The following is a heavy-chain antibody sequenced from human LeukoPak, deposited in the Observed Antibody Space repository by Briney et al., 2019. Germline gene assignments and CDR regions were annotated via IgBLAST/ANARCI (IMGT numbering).Heavy chain of an antibody. J-gene: IGHJ4*02. V-gene: IGHV4-59*08. CDR1: GGSISRYY. Sequence: KPSETLSLTCIVSGGSISRYYWSWIRQPPGKGLEWIGYIYYSGSTNYNPSLKNRVTISVDTSKNQFSLKLNSVTAADTAVYYCARRTGRWDYFDYWGQGTLVTVSS. CDR2: IYYSGST. D-gene: IGHD1-1*01. CDR3: ARRTGRWDYFDY.